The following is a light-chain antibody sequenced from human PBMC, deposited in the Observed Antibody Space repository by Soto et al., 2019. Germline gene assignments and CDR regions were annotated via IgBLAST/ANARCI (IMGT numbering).Light chain of an antibody. V-gene: IGKV3-20*01. J-gene: IGKJ1*01. CDR3: HQRQSWPRT. CDR2: GAS. Sequence: EIVLTQSPCTLSLSLGDRATLSCRASQSVSSSYLAWYQQKPGQAPRLLIYGASNRATGIPARFSGSGSGTDFTLTISSLEPEDSAVYYCHQRQSWPRTFGQGTKVDIK. CDR1: QSVSSSY.